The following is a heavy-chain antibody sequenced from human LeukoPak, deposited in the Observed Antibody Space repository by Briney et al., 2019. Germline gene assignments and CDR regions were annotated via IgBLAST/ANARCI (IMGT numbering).Heavy chain of an antibody. J-gene: IGHJ4*02. V-gene: IGHV3-21*04. CDR2: ISSSSSYI. CDR1: GFTFSSYS. D-gene: IGHD1-26*01. Sequence: PGGSLRLSCAASGFTFSSYSMNWVRQAPGKGLEWVSSISSSSSYIYYADSVKGRFTISRDNAKNSLYLQMNSLRAEDTAVYYCASGSGSYGGFDYWGQGTLVTVSS. CDR3: ASGSGSYGGFDY.